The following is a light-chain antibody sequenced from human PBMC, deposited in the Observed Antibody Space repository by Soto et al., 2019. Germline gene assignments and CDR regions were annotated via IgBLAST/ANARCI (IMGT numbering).Light chain of an antibody. V-gene: IGKV1-39*01. CDR1: QSISDN. CDR2: AAS. CDR3: QQSYSTLWT. Sequence: DIQMTQSPSSLSASVGDRVIITCRASQSISDNLNWYQQKPGKAPKLLIYAASSLQSGVPSRFSGSGSGTDFTLTISSLQPEDFATYYCQQSYSTLWTFGQGTKVEVK. J-gene: IGKJ1*01.